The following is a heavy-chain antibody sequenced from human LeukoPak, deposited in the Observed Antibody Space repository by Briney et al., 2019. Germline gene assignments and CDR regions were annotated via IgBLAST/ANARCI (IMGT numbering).Heavy chain of an antibody. D-gene: IGHD6-6*01. J-gene: IGHJ6*03. CDR1: GGSFSGYY. V-gene: IGHV4-34*01. CDR3: ARGEGIAARHDYYYYMDV. Sequence: SETLSLTCAVYGGSFSGYYWSWIRQPPGKGLEWIGEINHSGSTNYNPSLKSRVTISVDTSKNQLSLKLSSVTAADTAVYYCARGEGIAARHDYYYYMDVWGKGTTITVSS. CDR2: INHSGST.